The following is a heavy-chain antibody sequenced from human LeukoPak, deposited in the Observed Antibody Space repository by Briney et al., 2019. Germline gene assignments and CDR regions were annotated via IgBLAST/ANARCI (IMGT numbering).Heavy chain of an antibody. CDR1: GFTFSSYA. CDR3: ARRRRNTMGAFDI. V-gene: IGHV4-34*01. Sequence: GSLRLSCAASGFTFSSYAMSWIRQPPGKGLEWIGEINHSGSTNYNPSLKSRVTISVDTSKNQFSLKLSSVTAADTAVYYCARRRRNTMGAFDIWGQGTMVTVSS. D-gene: IGHD3-10*01. J-gene: IGHJ3*02. CDR2: INHSGST.